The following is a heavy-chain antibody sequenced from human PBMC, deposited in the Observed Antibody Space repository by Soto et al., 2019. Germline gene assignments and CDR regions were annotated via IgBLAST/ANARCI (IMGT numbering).Heavy chain of an antibody. Sequence: GESLKISCKGSGYSFTSYWIGWVRQMPGKGLEWMGIIYPGDSGTRYSPSFQGQVTISADKSISTAYLQWSSLKASDTAMYYCAREAYCGGDCYSGLSYFDYWGQGTLVTVS. V-gene: IGHV5-51*01. CDR3: AREAYCGGDCYSGLSYFDY. CDR1: GYSFTSYW. J-gene: IGHJ4*02. CDR2: IYPGDSGT. D-gene: IGHD2-21*02.